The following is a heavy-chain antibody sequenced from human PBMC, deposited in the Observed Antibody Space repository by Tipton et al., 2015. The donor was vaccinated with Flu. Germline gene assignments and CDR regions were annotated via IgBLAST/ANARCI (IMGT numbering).Heavy chain of an antibody. CDR2: IYYSGST. CDR3: ARTEPLYCSGGSCNPGRWFDP. D-gene: IGHD2-15*01. V-gene: IGHV4-31*03. CDR1: GGSISSGGYY. Sequence: TLSLTCTVSGGSISSGGYYWSWIRQHPGKGLEWIGYIYYSGSTYYNPSLKSRVTISVDTSKNQFSLKLSSVTAADTAVYYCARTEPLYCSGGSCNPGRWFDPWGQGTLVTVSS. J-gene: IGHJ5*02.